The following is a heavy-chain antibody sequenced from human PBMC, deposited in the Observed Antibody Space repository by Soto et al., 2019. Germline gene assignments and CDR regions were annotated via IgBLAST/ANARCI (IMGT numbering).Heavy chain of an antibody. V-gene: IGHV1-18*01. Sequence: GASVKVSCKASGYTFTSYGISWVRQAPGQGLEWMGWISAYNGNTNYAQKLQGRVTMTTDTSTSTAYMELRSLRSDDTAVYYCARILNCSGGSCYPGYFDYWGKGTLVTVSS. CDR3: ARILNCSGGSCYPGYFDY. CDR2: ISAYNGNT. J-gene: IGHJ4*02. D-gene: IGHD2-15*01. CDR1: GYTFTSYG.